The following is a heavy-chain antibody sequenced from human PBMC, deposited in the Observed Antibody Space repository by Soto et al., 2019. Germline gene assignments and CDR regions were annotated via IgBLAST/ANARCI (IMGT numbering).Heavy chain of an antibody. CDR3: ARERSAAGTGWFDP. D-gene: IGHD6-13*01. CDR2: MNPNSGDT. Sequence: QVQLVQSGAEVKKPGASVKVSCKASGYTFTSYDINWVRQATGQGLEWMGWMNPNSGDTGYAQKCQGRVSMTRNTSISTAYMELSSLRSEDTAVYYCARERSAAGTGWFDPWGQGTLVTVSS. J-gene: IGHJ5*02. V-gene: IGHV1-8*01. CDR1: GYTFTSYD.